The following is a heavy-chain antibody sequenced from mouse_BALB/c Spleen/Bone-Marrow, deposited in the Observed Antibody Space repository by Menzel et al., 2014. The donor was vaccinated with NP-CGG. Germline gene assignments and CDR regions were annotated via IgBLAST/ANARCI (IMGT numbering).Heavy chain of an antibody. CDR2: IDPANGNT. CDR1: GFNIKDTY. D-gene: IGHD1-1*01. J-gene: IGHJ3*01. V-gene: IGHV14-3*02. Sequence: VQLKQSGAELVKPGASVKLSCTASGFNIKDTYMHWVKQRPEQGLEWIGRIDPANGNTKYDPKFQGKATITADTSFNTAYLQLSSLTSEDTAVYYCASYYYGSSRFAYWGQGTLVTVSA. CDR3: ASYYYGSSRFAY.